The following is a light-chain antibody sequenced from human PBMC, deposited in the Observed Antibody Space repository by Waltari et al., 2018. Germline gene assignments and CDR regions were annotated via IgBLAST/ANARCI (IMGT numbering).Light chain of an antibody. CDR1: QSIGTF. V-gene: IGKV3-11*01. CDR2: DAS. Sequence: EIVLTQSPATLPLSPGDRATLSCRASQSIGTFLAWLQQKPGQAPSLLIYDASYRATDIPARFSGAGSGTDFTLTISSLEPEDFAVYFCQQRSDWPRTFGQGTRVEIK. J-gene: IGKJ1*01. CDR3: QQRSDWPRT.